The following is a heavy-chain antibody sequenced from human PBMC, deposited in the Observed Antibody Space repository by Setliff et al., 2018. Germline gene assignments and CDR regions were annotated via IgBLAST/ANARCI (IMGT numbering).Heavy chain of an antibody. CDR3: SRLVRYCTRTTCQRLSGGEF. J-gene: IGHJ4*02. CDR1: GYTFNDYG. V-gene: IGHV1-18*01. D-gene: IGHD2-8*01. CDR2: ISAHTGNT. Sequence: ASVKVSCKTSGYTFNDYGIAWVRQAPGQGLEWMGWISAHTGNTYYTPKLHGRVTLTTDTSTSTAYMELRSLGSDDTAVYYCSRLVRYCTRTTCQRLSGGEFWGQGTLVTV.